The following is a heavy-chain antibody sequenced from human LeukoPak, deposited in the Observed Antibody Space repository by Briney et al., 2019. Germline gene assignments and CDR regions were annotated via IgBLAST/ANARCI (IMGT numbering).Heavy chain of an antibody. CDR1: GGTFSSYA. Sequence: ASGKVSCKASGGTFSSYAISWVRQAPGQGLEWMGGIIPIFGTANYAQKFQGRVTITADESTSTAYMELSSLRSEDTAVYYCARRGIAGNWFDPWGQGTLVTVSS. J-gene: IGHJ5*02. V-gene: IGHV1-69*13. D-gene: IGHD6-13*01. CDR2: IIPIFGTA. CDR3: ARRGIAGNWFDP.